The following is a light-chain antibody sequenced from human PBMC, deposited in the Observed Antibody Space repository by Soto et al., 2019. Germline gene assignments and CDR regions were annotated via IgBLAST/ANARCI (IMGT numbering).Light chain of an antibody. CDR1: SSDVGGYNY. J-gene: IGLJ1*01. V-gene: IGLV2-14*01. CDR2: GCS. Sequence: QSALTQPASVSGSPGQSSTISCTGTSSDVGGYNYVSGYKQHPGKAPKLRIWGCSTRLSGVFNRFSASKSGNTASPTLSRLEAADEADYYCNSHTTSSTYVFGTGTKVTVL. CDR3: NSHTTSSTYV.